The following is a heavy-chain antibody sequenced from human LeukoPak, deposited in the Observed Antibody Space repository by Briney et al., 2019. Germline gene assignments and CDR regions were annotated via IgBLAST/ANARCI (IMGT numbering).Heavy chain of an antibody. D-gene: IGHD6-13*01. J-gene: IGHJ4*02. CDR2: IYYSGST. V-gene: IGHV4-39*01. Sequence: SETLSLTCTVSGGSISSSTYYWGWIRQPPGKGLEWIGSIYYSGSTYYNPSLKSRVTISVDTSKNQFSLRLSSVAAADTAVYYCARLGPYSSSWRGSDSWGQGTLVTVS. CDR1: GGSISSSTYY. CDR3: ARLGPYSSSWRGSDS.